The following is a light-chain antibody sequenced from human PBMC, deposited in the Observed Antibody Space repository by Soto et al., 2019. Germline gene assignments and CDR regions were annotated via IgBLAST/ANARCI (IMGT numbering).Light chain of an antibody. V-gene: IGKV3D-15*01. J-gene: IGKJ3*01. CDR2: GAS. Sequence: EIVMTQSPATLSVSPGERATLSCRASQSVSSNLAWYQQKPGQAPRLLIYGASIRATGIPARFSGSGSGTEFTLTISSLQSEDFAVYYCQQYNNWPLLFTFGPGTKVDIK. CDR1: QSVSSN. CDR3: QQYNNWPLLFT.